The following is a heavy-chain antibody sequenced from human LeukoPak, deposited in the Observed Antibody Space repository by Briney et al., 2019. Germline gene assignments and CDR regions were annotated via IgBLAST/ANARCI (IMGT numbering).Heavy chain of an antibody. J-gene: IGHJ4*02. CDR2: IYYSGST. Sequence: KPSETLSLTCTVSGGSISSSSYYWGWIRQPPGKGLEWIGSIYYSGSTYYNPSLKSRVTISVDTSKNQFSLKLSSVTAADTAVYYCARGRFPAVAGPKKYYFDYWGQGTLVTVSS. V-gene: IGHV4-39*01. CDR3: ARGRFPAVAGPKKYYFDY. CDR1: GGSISSSSYY. D-gene: IGHD6-19*01.